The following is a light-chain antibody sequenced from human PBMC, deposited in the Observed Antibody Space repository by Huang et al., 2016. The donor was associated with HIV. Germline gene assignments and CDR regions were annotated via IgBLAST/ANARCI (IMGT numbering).Light chain of an antibody. CDR2: GAS. Sequence: EIVLTQSPATLSLSPGERATRSCRASQSVSIYLAWYQQKPGQAPRLLIYGASTRATGIPARFSGSGSGTDFTLTISSLEPEDFAVYYCQQRSTWPLTFGGGTKVEIK. CDR1: QSVSIY. J-gene: IGKJ4*01. V-gene: IGKV3-11*01. CDR3: QQRSTWPLT.